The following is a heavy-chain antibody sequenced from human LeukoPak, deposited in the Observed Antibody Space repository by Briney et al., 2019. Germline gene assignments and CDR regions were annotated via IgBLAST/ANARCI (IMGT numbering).Heavy chain of an antibody. J-gene: IGHJ4*02. V-gene: IGHV3-43*02. CDR2: ISGDGGST. D-gene: IGHD6-19*01. Sequence: GGSLRLSCAASGFTFDDYAMHWVRQAPGKGLEGVSLISGDGGSTYYADSVKGRFTISRDNSKNSLYLQMNSLRTEDTALYYCAKDHHSGWYGRVDYWGQGTLVTVSS. CDR3: AKDHHSGWYGRVDY. CDR1: GFTFDDYA.